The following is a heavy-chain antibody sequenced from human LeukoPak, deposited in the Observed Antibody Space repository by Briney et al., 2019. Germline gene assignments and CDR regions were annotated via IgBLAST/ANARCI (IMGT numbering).Heavy chain of an antibody. D-gene: IGHD6-13*01. CDR3: ARDQKLVTGYYYGMDV. J-gene: IGHJ6*02. CDR1: GFTFSSYG. Sequence: PGGSLRLSCAASGFTFSSYGMHWVRQAPGKGLEWVAVIWYDGNNKYYADSVKGRFTISRDNSKNTLYLQMNSLRAGDTAVYYCARDQKLVTGYYYGMDVWGQGTTVTVSS. V-gene: IGHV3-33*01. CDR2: IWYDGNNK.